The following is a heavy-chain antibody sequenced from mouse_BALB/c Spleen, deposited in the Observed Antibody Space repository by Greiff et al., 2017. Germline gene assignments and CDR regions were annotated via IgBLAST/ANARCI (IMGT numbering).Heavy chain of an antibody. CDR1: GYTFTSYW. J-gene: IGHJ3*01. D-gene: IGHD1-1*01. CDR3: TKYGYYYGSSPWLAY. CDR2: INPSTGYT. V-gene: IGHV1-7*01. Sequence: QVQLQQSGAELAKPGASVKMSCKASGYTFTSYWMHWVKQRPGQGLEWIGYINPSTGYTEYNQKFKDKATLTADKSSSTAYMQLSSLTSEDSAVYYCTKYGYYYGSSPWLAYGGQGTLVTVSA.